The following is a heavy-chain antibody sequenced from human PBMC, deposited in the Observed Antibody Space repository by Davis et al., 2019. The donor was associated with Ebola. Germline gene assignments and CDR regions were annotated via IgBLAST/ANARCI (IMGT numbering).Heavy chain of an antibody. V-gene: IGHV1-8*02. CDR2: MNPNSGNT. Sequence: ASVQVSCKASAYTFTSYGISWVQQAPGQGLEWMGWMNPNSGNTGYAQKFQGRVTMTRNTSISTACMELSSLGSEDTAVYYCAREVYYYYYGMDVGGQGTTVTVSS. J-gene: IGHJ6*02. CDR3: AREVYYYYYGMDV. CDR1: AYTFTSYG.